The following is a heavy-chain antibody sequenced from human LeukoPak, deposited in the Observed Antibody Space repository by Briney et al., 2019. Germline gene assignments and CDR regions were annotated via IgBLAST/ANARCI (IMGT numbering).Heavy chain of an antibody. CDR3: ARERYQLLTAYFDY. CDR1: GYTFTSYY. J-gene: IGHJ4*02. CDR2: IIPIFGTA. V-gene: IGHV1-69*13. Sequence: SVKVSCKASGYTFTSYYMHWVRQAPGQGLEWMGGIIPIFGTANYAQKFQGRVTITADESTSTAYMELSSLRSEDTAVYYCARERYQLLTAYFDYWGQGTLVTVSS. D-gene: IGHD2-2*01.